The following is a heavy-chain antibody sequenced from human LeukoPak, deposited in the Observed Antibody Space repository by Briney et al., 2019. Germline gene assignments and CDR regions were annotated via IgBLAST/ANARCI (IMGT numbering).Heavy chain of an antibody. CDR3: ATTRRGYYDSSGYNDH. J-gene: IGHJ5*02. D-gene: IGHD3-22*01. CDR2: ISTYKGNT. Sequence: GASVKVSCRASGYTFTSYSITWVRQAPGQGLEWMGLISTYKGNTDYAQNLQERLTMTTDTSTSTAYMELRSLTSDDTAVYYCATTRRGYYDSSGYNDHWGQGTLVTVAS. V-gene: IGHV1-18*01. CDR1: GYTFTSYS.